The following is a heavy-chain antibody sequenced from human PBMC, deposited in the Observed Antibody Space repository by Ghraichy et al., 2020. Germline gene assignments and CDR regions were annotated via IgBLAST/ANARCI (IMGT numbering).Heavy chain of an antibody. J-gene: IGHJ4*02. CDR3: ATVETIGDQDY. D-gene: IGHD4-17*01. Sequence: LSLTCAASGFTFSDYGMHWVRQAPGEGLEWVAIISYDGSNEDYADSVKGRFTISRDNSQNTLFLQMNSLRSEDTALYYCATVETIGDQDYCGQGTLVTVSS. V-gene: IGHV3-30*03. CDR2: ISYDGSNE. CDR1: GFTFSDYG.